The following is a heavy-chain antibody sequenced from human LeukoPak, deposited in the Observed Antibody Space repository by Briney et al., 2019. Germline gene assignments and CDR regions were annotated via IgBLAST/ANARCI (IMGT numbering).Heavy chain of an antibody. CDR3: ARGPSSGAFDF. Sequence: ASVKVSCRASGYIFTVYYMHWLRQAPGQGLEWMGWINPHNGATGYAHKLQGRVTMTGDTSINTAYMELSGLTSDDTAVYFCARGPSSGAFDFWGQGTMVTVSS. CDR1: GYIFTVYY. D-gene: IGHD6-6*01. V-gene: IGHV1-2*02. J-gene: IGHJ3*01. CDR2: INPHNGAT.